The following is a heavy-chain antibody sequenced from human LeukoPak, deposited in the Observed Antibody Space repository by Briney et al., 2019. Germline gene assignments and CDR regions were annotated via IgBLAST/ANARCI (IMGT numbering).Heavy chain of an antibody. Sequence: SETLSPTCAVYGGSFSGYYWSWIRQPPGKGLEWIGEINHSGSTNYNPSLKSRVTISVDTSKNQFSLKLSSVTAADTAVYYCARGADSSGRFDYWGQGTLVTVSS. D-gene: IGHD6-19*01. CDR2: INHSGST. J-gene: IGHJ4*02. CDR1: GGSFSGYY. CDR3: ARGADSSGRFDY. V-gene: IGHV4-34*01.